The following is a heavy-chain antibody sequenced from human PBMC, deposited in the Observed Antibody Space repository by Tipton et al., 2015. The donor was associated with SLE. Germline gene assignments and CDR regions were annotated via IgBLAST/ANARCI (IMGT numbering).Heavy chain of an antibody. CDR2: ISSNGGST. CDR3: ARDPTMIVVVMDY. J-gene: IGHJ4*02. V-gene: IGHV3-64D*06. CDR1: GFTFSSYA. D-gene: IGHD3-22*01. Sequence: GSLRLSCAASGFTFSSYAMHWVRQAPGKGLEYVSAISSNGGSTYYADSVKGRFTISRDNSKNTLYLQMSSLRAEDTAVYYCARDPTMIVVVMDYWGQGTLVTVSS.